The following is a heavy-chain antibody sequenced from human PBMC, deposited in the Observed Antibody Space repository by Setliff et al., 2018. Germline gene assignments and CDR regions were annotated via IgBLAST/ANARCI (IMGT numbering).Heavy chain of an antibody. CDR3: ARDKAKWLVFNRWFDP. D-gene: IGHD6-19*01. Sequence: ASVKVSCKASGGTFSSYAISWVRQAPGQGLEWMGRIIPIFGTANYAQKLQGRVTMTTDTSTSTAYMELRSLRSDDTAVYYCARDKAKWLVFNRWFDPWGQGTLVTVSS. J-gene: IGHJ5*02. CDR2: IIPIFGTA. V-gene: IGHV1-69*05. CDR1: GGTFSSYA.